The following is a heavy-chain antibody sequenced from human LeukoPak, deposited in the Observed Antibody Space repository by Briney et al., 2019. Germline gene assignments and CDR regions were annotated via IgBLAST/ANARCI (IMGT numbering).Heavy chain of an antibody. CDR3: TRARRERSGWHVVDY. CDR1: GFTIGGYA. J-gene: IGHJ4*02. CDR2: IRSKAYGGTT. D-gene: IGHD6-19*01. Sequence: SLRLSCTASGFTIGGYAMSWVRQAPGKGLEWVGLIRSKAYGGTTEYAASVKGRFTISRDDSKSIAYLQMNSLKTEDTAVYYCTRARRERSGWHVVDYWGQGTLVTVSS. V-gene: IGHV3-49*04.